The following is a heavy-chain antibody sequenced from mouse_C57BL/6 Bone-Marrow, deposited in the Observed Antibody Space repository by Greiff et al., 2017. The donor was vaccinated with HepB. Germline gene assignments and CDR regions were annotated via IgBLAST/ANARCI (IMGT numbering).Heavy chain of an antibody. CDR1: GFNIKDDY. J-gene: IGHJ2*01. Sequence: VQLKESGAELVRPGASVKLSCTASGFNIKDDYMHWVKQRPEQGLEWIGWIDPENGDTESASKFPGTATIAADTSSNPAYLQLSSLTSEDTAVYYCTRGGSIDYWGQGTTLTVSS. D-gene: IGHD1-1*01. CDR3: TRGGSIDY. CDR2: IDPENGDT. V-gene: IGHV14-4*01.